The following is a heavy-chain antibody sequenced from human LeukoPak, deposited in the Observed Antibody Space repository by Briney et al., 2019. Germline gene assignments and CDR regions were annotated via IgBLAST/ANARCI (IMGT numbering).Heavy chain of an antibody. Sequence: SETLSLTCTVSGGSISSGGYYWSWMRQHPGKGLEWIGYIYYSGSTYYNPSLKSRVTISVDTSKNQFSLKLSSVTAADTAVYYCARSSKDVVVPAARHFDYWGQGTLVTVSS. D-gene: IGHD2-2*01. V-gene: IGHV4-31*03. J-gene: IGHJ4*02. CDR2: IYYSGST. CDR1: GGSISSGGYY. CDR3: ARSSKDVVVPAARHFDY.